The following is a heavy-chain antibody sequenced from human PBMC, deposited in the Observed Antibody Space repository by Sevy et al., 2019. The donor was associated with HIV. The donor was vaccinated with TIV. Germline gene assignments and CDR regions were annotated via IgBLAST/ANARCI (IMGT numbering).Heavy chain of an antibody. CDR1: GFTFSKYS. J-gene: IGHJ4*02. D-gene: IGHD2-8*01. Sequence: GGSLRLSCAASGFTFSKYSMSWVRQPPGKWLEWVSTLSFGCGEINYADSVKGRFTIPRDNSKSSVYLQMNNLGPEDTAVYYCAREGCTKPHDYWGQGTLVTVSS. V-gene: IGHV3-23*01. CDR3: AREGCTKPHDY. CDR2: LSFGCGEI.